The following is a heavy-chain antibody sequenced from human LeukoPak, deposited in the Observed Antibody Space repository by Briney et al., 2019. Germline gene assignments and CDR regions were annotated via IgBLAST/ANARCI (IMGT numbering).Heavy chain of an antibody. D-gene: IGHD4-17*01. CDR3: AAVGRDNRDYIYYYYYMDV. J-gene: IGHJ6*03. CDR1: GGSISSSSYY. V-gene: IGHV4-39*07. Sequence: SETLSLTCTVSGGSISSSSYYWGWIRQPPGKGLEWIGSIYYSGSTYYNPSLKSRVTISVDTSKNQFSLKLSSVTAADTAVYYCAAVGRDNRDYIYYYYYMDVWGKGTTVTVSS. CDR2: IYYSGST.